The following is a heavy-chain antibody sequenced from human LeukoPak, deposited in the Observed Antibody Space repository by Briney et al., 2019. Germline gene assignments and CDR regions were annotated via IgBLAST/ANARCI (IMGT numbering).Heavy chain of an antibody. CDR1: GFTLSSYS. J-gene: IGHJ3*02. Sequence: GGSLRLSCAASGFTLSSYSMNWVRQAPGKGLEWVSSISSSSSYIYYADSVKGRFTISRDNAKNSLYLQMNSLRAEDTAVYYCAVDTDSSGWFRENDAFDIWGQGTMVTVSS. CDR2: ISSSSSYI. D-gene: IGHD6-19*01. V-gene: IGHV3-21*01. CDR3: AVDTDSSGWFRENDAFDI.